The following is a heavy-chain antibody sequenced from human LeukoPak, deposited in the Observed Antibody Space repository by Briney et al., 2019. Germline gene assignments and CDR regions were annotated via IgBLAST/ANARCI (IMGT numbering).Heavy chain of an antibody. V-gene: IGHV3-48*03. CDR3: ARKTGYHVLPDY. Sequence: GGSLRLSCAASGFTFSGYEMNWVRQAPGKGLEWVSYISSGGRTIYYADSVKGRFTISRDNAKKTLYPQMNSLRVEDTAVYYCARKTGYHVLPDYWGQGTLVTVFS. J-gene: IGHJ4*02. CDR1: GFTFSGYE. CDR2: ISSGGRTI. D-gene: IGHD2-2*01.